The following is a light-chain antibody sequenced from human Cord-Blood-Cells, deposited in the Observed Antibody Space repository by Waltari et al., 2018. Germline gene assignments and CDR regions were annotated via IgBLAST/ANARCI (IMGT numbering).Light chain of an antibody. J-gene: IGKJ4*01. CDR3: QQSYSTPQVT. Sequence: IQMTQSPSSLSASVGVRVTITCRASQSISSYLNWYQQKPGKAPKLLIYAASSLQSGVPSRFSGSGSGTDFTLTISSLQPEDFATYYCQQSYSTPQVTFGGGTKVEIK. CDR1: QSISSY. CDR2: AAS. V-gene: IGKV1-39*01.